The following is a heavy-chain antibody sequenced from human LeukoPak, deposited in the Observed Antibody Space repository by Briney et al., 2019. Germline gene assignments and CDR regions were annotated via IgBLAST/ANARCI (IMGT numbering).Heavy chain of an antibody. V-gene: IGHV4-34*01. CDR2: INHSGST. Sequence: SETLSLTCAVYGGSFSGYYWSWIRQPPGKGLEWIGEINHSGSTNYNPSLKSRVTISVDTSKNQFSLKLSSVTAADTAVYCASANHRGYSYGTFDYWGQGTLVTVSS. CDR1: GGSFSGYY. D-gene: IGHD5-18*01. CDR3: ASANHRGYSYGTFDY. J-gene: IGHJ4*02.